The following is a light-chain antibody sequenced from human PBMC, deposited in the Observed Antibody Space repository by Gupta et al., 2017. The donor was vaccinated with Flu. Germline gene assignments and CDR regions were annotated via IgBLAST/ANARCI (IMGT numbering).Light chain of an antibody. CDR2: VNSDGSH. CDR3: QTWVTGMQV. Sequence: QLVLTQSPSASASLGASVKLTCTLSSGHSSYAIAWHQQQQEKGPRYLMKVNSDGSHNKGDGIPDRFSGSSSGAARYLTISSLQSEDEADYYCQTWVTGMQVFGGGTKLTVL. CDR1: SGHSSYA. V-gene: IGLV4-69*01. J-gene: IGLJ3*02.